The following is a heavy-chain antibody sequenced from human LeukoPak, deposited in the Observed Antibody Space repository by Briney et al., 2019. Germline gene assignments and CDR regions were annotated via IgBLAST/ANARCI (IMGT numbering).Heavy chain of an antibody. CDR2: ISAYNGNT. V-gene: IGHV1-18*01. D-gene: IGHD6-19*01. Sequence: ASVKVSCKASGGTFSSYAISWVRQAPGQGIEWMGWISAYNGNTNYAQKLQGRVTMTTDTSTSTAYMELRSLRSDDTAVYYCARSSVAGTTKEFDPWGQGTLVTVSS. CDR1: GGTFSSYA. J-gene: IGHJ5*02. CDR3: ARSSVAGTTKEFDP.